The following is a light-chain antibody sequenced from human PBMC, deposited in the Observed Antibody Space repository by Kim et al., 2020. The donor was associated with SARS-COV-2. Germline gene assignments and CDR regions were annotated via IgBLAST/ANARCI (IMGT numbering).Light chain of an antibody. V-gene: IGLV3-1*01. Sequence: YELTQPPSVSVSPGQTASITCSGDKLGDKYACWYQQKPGQSPVLVIYQDSKRPSGIPERFSGSNSGNTATLTISGTQAMDEADYYCQAWDSSTEVFGGGTKLTVL. CDR2: QDS. J-gene: IGLJ2*01. CDR1: KLGDKY. CDR3: QAWDSSTEV.